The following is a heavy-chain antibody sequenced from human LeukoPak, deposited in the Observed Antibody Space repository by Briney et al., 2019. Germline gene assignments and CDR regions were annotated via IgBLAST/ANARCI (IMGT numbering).Heavy chain of an antibody. V-gene: IGHV3-23*01. D-gene: IGHD2-15*01. CDR1: GFTFSSYA. CDR3: AKGRDYSSFFDY. CDR2: ISGSGGST. Sequence: PGGSLRLSCAASGFTFSSYAMSWVRQAPGKGLERVSAISGSGGSTYYADSVKGRFTISRDNSKNTLYLQMNSLRAEDTAVYYCAKGRDYSSFFDYWGQGTLVTVSS. J-gene: IGHJ4*02.